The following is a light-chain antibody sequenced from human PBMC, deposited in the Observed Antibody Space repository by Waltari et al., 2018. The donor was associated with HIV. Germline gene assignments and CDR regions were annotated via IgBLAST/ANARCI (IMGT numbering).Light chain of an antibody. CDR3: TSFTTTTAWV. CDR1: SSDIGGYDY. V-gene: IGLV2-14*03. Sequence: QSALTQPASVSGSLGQSITFSCTGTSSDIGGYDYVSWYQQHPGEAPKIMIYDVPNRPSGISDRFSVSKAGDTASLTISGLQAEDEADYYCTSFTTTTAWVFGGGTKLTVL. J-gene: IGLJ3*02. CDR2: DVP.